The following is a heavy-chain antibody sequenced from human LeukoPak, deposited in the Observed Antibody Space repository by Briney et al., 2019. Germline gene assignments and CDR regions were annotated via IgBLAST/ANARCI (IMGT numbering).Heavy chain of an antibody. CDR1: GFTFSSYS. D-gene: IGHD3-10*01. Sequence: GGSLRLSCAASGFTFSSYSMNWVRQAPGKGLEWVSSISSSSSYIYYADSVKGRFTISRDNAKNSLYLQMNSLRVEDTAVYYCAREAGGSGSYGIDDWGQGTLVTVSS. J-gene: IGHJ4*02. V-gene: IGHV3-21*01. CDR2: ISSSSSYI. CDR3: AREAGGSGSYGIDD.